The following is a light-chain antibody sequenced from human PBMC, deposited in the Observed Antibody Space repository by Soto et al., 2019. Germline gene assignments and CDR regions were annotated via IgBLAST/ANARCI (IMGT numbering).Light chain of an antibody. J-gene: IGKJ1*01. V-gene: IGKV2-24*01. CDR1: QSLVHSAGNTY. Sequence: DIVLTQTPLSSPVTLGQPASISCRSSQSLVHSAGNTYLSWLQQRPGQPPRLLIYRISNRFSGVEDRFSSRGAMKAFTREISRVGAADGGVYYFMRLTNFPRTFGHGTKVEIK. CDR2: RIS. CDR3: MRLTNFPRT.